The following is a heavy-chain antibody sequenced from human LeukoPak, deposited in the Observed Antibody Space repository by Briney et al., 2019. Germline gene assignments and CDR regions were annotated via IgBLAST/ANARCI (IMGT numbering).Heavy chain of an antibody. J-gene: IGHJ4*02. Sequence: PGGSLRLSCAASGFTFSSYAMTWVRQAPGKGLEWVSAISGDGIYTYYADSVKGRFTSSRDNSKNTLYLQMSNLRAEYTAVYFFAKNWXTGMAFYGYWGXGTQVTVSS. D-gene: IGHD5-18*01. CDR2: ISGDGIYT. CDR1: GFTFSSYA. V-gene: IGHV3-23*01. CDR3: AKNWXTGMAFYGY.